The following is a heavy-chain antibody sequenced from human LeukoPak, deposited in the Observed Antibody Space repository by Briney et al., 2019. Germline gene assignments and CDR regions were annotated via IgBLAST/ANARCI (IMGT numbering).Heavy chain of an antibody. V-gene: IGHV1-8*01. D-gene: IGHD5-12*01. CDR1: GYTFTSYD. J-gene: IGHJ5*02. CDR3: ARGQRGYSGYDSSYWFDP. CDR2: MNPNSGNT. Sequence: ASVKVSCKASGYTFTSYDINWVRQATGQGLEWMGWMNPNSGNTGYAQNFQGRVTMTRNTSINTAYMELTSLRSEDTAVYYCARGQRGYSGYDSSYWFDPWGQGILVTVSS.